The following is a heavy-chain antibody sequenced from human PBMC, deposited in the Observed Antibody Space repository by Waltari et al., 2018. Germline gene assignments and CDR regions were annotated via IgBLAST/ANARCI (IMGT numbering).Heavy chain of an antibody. CDR2: LGYDGRRK. CDR3: ARGRAYDFWSGYSAEPDAFDM. D-gene: IGHD3-3*01. CDR1: EPIFSGYA. Sequence: QGQLVESGGGVVQPGRSLRLSCAASEPIFSGYAMNWVRRAPGKGLEGGEELGYDGRRKNYSEPVKGRFTISRDNSNLYLQMNSLRTEDTAVYYCARGRAYDFWSGYSAEPDAFDMWGQGTMVIVSS. J-gene: IGHJ3*02. V-gene: IGHV3-30*04.